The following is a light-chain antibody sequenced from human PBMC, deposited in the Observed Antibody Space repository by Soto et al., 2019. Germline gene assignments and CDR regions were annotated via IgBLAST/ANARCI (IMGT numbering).Light chain of an antibody. CDR2: EAS. CDR1: QSVGNN. J-gene: IGKJ1*01. V-gene: IGKV3-20*01. CDR3: QQYGSSYPWT. Sequence: EIVLTQSPATLSLSPGERGTLSCRASQSVGNNLAWYQQKPGQAPGLLIYEASTRATGIPARFSGSGSGTDFTLTIRRLEPEDFAVYYCQQYGSSYPWTFGQGTKVDIK.